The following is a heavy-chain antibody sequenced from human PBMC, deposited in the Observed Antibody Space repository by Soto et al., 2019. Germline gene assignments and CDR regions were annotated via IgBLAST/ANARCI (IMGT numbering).Heavy chain of an antibody. D-gene: IGHD6-19*01. Sequence: ASVKGSCKTVGYTFADVDFSWVRQAPGQGLEWMGWVSNRNGVTNYAENFRDRVTISTDTSTNTVYMELRSLRSDDTAVYFCARERLNTGWYGFDYWGQGTQVTVPS. CDR1: GYTFADVD. J-gene: IGHJ4*02. V-gene: IGHV1-18*04. CDR3: ARERLNTGWYGFDY. CDR2: VSNRNGVT.